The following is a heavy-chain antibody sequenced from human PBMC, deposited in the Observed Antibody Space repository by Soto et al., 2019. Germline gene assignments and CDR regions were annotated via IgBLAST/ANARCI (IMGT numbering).Heavy chain of an antibody. Sequence: GASVKVSCKASGGTFSSYTISWVRQAPGQGLEWMGRIIPILGIANYAQKFQGRVTITADKSTSTAYMELSSLRSEDTAVYYCARDPHNRCGGDCYLTPEYFQHWGQGTLVTVSS. V-gene: IGHV1-69*04. CDR2: IIPILGIA. J-gene: IGHJ1*01. CDR1: GGTFSSYT. D-gene: IGHD2-21*01. CDR3: ARDPHNRCGGDCYLTPEYFQH.